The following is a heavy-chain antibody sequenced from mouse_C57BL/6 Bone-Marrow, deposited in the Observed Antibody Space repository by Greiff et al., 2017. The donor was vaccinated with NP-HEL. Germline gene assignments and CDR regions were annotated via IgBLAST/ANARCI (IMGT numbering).Heavy chain of an antibody. D-gene: IGHD2-14*01. CDR2: FHPYNDDT. J-gene: IGHJ4*01. CDR1: GYTFTTYP. Sequence: VQGVESGAELVKPGASVKMSCKASGYTFTTYPIEWMKQNHGKSLEWIGNFHPYNDDTKYNEKFKGKATLTVEKSSSTVYLELSRVTSDDSAVYYCARKGYDDAMDYWGQGTSVTVSS. V-gene: IGHV1-47*01. CDR3: ARKGYDDAMDY.